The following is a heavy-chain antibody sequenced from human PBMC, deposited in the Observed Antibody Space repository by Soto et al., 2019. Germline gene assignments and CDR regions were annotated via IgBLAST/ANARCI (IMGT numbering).Heavy chain of an antibody. D-gene: IGHD1-26*01. CDR1: GFTFSDHY. CDR3: ARELSGNYFAFDL. CDR2: MTRSGSSS. V-gene: IGHV3-11*01. J-gene: IGHJ3*01. Sequence: QVQLVESGGDLVKPGGSLRLSCAASGFTFSDHYMSWIRQAPGKGLEWISYMTRSGSSSSYADSVKGRFTISRDNAKNSLFLQTNSLRGDDAAVYYCARELSGNYFAFDLWCQGTMVTVSS.